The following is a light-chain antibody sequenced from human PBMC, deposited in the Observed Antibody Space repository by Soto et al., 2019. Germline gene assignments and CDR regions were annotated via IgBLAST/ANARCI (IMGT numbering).Light chain of an antibody. CDR2: EVS. CDR3: SSYTSTSSYV. V-gene: IGLV2-14*03. J-gene: IGLJ1*01. Sequence: QSVLTQPASVSGSPGQSITVSCTGTSSDVGGYNSVSWYQQHPGKPPKLIIYEVSNRPSGVSDRFSGSKSGNTASLTISGLQAEDEADYYCSSYTSTSSYVFXTGTKVTVL. CDR1: SSDVGGYNS.